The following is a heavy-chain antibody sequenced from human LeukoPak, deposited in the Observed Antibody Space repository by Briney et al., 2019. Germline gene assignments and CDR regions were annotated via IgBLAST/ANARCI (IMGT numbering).Heavy chain of an antibody. CDR1: GFTFSSYG. J-gene: IGHJ3*02. CDR2: ISGSGGST. V-gene: IGHV3-23*01. CDR3: GRDLNWGAFDI. Sequence: GGTLRLSCAASGFTFSSYGMSWVRQAPGKGLEWVSAISGSGGSTYYADSVKGRFTISRDNSRSMVWLQMNSLTAEDTAMYYCGRDLNWGAFDIRGLGTLVTVSS. D-gene: IGHD7-27*01.